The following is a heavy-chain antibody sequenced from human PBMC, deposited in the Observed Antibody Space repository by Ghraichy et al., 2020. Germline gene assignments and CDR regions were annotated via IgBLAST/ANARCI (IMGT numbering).Heavy chain of an antibody. Sequence: GGSLRLSCAASGFTFSSYSMNWVRQAPGKGLEWVSSISSSSSYIYYADSVKGRFTISRDNAKNSLYLQMNSLRAEDTAVYYCARDSHIVLMGYAMRWFDPWGQGTLVTVSS. J-gene: IGHJ5*02. V-gene: IGHV3-21*01. CDR3: ARDSHIVLMGYAMRWFDP. CDR1: GFTFSSYS. CDR2: ISSSSSYI. D-gene: IGHD2-8*01.